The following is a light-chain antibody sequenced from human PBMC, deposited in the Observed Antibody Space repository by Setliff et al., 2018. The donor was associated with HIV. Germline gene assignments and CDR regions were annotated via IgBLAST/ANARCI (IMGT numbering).Light chain of an antibody. J-gene: IGLJ1*01. CDR2: EVR. Sequence: QSALAQPASVSGSPGQSITISCTGTSSDAGGYSYVSWYQQHPGKAPKLIIYEVRNRPSGVSNRFSGSKSGNTASLTISGLQAEDEADYSCSSYEITNTLPFGTGTRSPS. CDR1: SSDAGGYSY. CDR3: SSYEITNTLP. V-gene: IGLV2-14*01.